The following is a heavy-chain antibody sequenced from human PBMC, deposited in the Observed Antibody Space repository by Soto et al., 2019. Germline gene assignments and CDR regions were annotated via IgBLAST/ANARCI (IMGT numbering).Heavy chain of an antibody. CDR1: GFTFDDYA. D-gene: IGHD7-27*01. CDR3: AKDMGKANPAQYYGMDV. CDR2: ISGNSGSI. J-gene: IGHJ6*02. V-gene: IGHV3-9*01. Sequence: SLRLSCAASGFTFDDYAMHWVRQAPGKGLEWVSGISGNSGSIGYADSVKGRFTISRDNAKNSLYLQMNSLRAEDTALYYCAKDMGKANPAQYYGMDVWGQGTTVTVSS.